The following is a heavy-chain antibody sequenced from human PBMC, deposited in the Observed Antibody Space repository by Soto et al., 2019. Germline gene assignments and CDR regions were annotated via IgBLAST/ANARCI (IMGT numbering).Heavy chain of an antibody. CDR2: VYKTGST. CDR3: AGMSFTVFGEVIDNFYFYGMDV. J-gene: IGHJ6*02. D-gene: IGHD3-3*01. Sequence: WTWIRQPPGKGLEWIGYVYKTGSTNYNPSLKSRVTISLDTSKNQFFLNLSSVTSADTAVYYCAGMSFTVFGEVIDNFYFYGMDVWGQGTKVTVSS. V-gene: IGHV4-59*03.